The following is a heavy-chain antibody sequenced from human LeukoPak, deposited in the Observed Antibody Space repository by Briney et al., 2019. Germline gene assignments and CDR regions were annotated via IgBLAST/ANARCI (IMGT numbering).Heavy chain of an antibody. Sequence: GGSLRLSCAASGFTFSSYAMHWVRQAPGKGLEWVAVISYDGSNKYYADSVKGRFTISRDNSKNTLYLQMNSLRAEDTAVYYRARGYCSSTSCSSFDYWGQGTLVTVSS. D-gene: IGHD2-2*01. V-gene: IGHV3-30*04. CDR3: ARGYCSSTSCSSFDY. CDR2: ISYDGSNK. J-gene: IGHJ4*02. CDR1: GFTFSSYA.